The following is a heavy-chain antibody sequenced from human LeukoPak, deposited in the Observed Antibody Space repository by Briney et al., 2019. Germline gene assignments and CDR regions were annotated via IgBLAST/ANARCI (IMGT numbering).Heavy chain of an antibody. J-gene: IGHJ3*02. CDR1: GFTFSSYA. CDR2: ISASCGST. D-gene: IGHD1-26*01. V-gene: IGHV3-23*01. Sequence: GGSLRLSCAASGFTFSSYAMSWVRQAPGKGLEWVSGISASCGSTFYADSVKGRFTISRDTSRNTLYLQMNSLRVEDTAVYYCAKDSKGTTWLDAFDIWGQGTMVTVSS. CDR3: AKDSKGTTWLDAFDI.